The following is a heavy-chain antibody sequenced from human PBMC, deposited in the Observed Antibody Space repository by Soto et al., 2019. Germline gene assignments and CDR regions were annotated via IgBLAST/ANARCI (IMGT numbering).Heavy chain of an antibody. CDR1: GFTVSSNY. CDR3: ARDRVPAAMYYYYYMDV. V-gene: IGHV3-53*04. J-gene: IGHJ6*03. D-gene: IGHD2-2*01. CDR2: IYSGGST. Sequence: GGSLRLSCAASGFTVSSNYMSWVRQAPGKGLEWVSVIYSGGSTYYADSVKGRFTISRHNSKNTLYLQMNSLRAEDTAVYYCARDRVPAAMYYYYYMDVWGKGTTVTVSS.